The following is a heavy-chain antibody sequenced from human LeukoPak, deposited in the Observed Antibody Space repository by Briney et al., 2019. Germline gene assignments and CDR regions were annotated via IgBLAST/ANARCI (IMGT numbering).Heavy chain of an antibody. J-gene: IGHJ4*02. D-gene: IGHD3-3*02. CDR3: GRISFFGTYYFDH. CDR1: TYFISDGYY. CDR2: IYHSGRT. Sequence: SETLSLTCAVSTYFISDGYYWGWIRQPPGKGLEWIGNIYHSGRTYYNPSLKSRVTISVDTSKNQFSLKLSSVTAADRAVYYCGRISFFGTYYFDHWGQGTLVIVSS. V-gene: IGHV4-38-2*01.